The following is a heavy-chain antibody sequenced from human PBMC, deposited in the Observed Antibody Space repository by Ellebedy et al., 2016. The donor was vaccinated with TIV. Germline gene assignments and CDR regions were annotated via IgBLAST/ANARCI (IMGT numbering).Heavy chain of an antibody. CDR2: INPNSGGT. V-gene: IGHV1-2*02. D-gene: IGHD3-22*01. J-gene: IGHJ6*02. CDR1: GYTFTGYY. CDR3: ARESADMIVANDDKDYYYGMDV. Sequence: ASVKVSCKASGYTFTGYYMHWVRQAPGQGLEWMGWINPNSGGTNYAQKFQGRVTMTRDTSISTAYMELSRLRSDDTAVYYCARESADMIVANDDKDYYYGMDVWGQGTTVTVSS.